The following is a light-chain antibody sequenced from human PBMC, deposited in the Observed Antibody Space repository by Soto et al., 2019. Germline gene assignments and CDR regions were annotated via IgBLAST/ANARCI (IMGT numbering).Light chain of an antibody. Sequence: EILMTQSPATLSVSPGERATLSCRASQSLSRNLAWYQQKPGQAPRLLIYGASTRASGVPARFSGSGSGTEFTPPISSLQSEVFTLYYCQHYNAGPPAFPSGPGTKVDL. V-gene: IGKV3-15*01. J-gene: IGKJ3*01. CDR2: GAS. CDR1: QSLSRN. CDR3: QHYNAGPPAFP.